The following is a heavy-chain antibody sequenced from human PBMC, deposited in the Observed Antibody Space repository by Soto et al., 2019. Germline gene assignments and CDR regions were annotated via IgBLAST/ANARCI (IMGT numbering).Heavy chain of an antibody. CDR3: DQEVVKGYCSGGSCHGLGLGAC. CDR2: ISYDGSNK. CDR1: GFTFSSYG. Sequence: GGSLRLSCAASGFTFSSYGMHWVRQAPGKGLEWVAVISYDGSNKYYADSVKGRFTISRDNSKNTLYLQMNSLRDEDTDVYYCDQEVVKGYCSGGSCHGLGLGACWGQGNLVPVSS. J-gene: IGHJ4*02. D-gene: IGHD2-15*01. V-gene: IGHV3-30*18.